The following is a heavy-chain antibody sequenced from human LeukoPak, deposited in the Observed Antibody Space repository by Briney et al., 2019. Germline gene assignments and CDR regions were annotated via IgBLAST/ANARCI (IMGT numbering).Heavy chain of an antibody. CDR3: AREGGAIVVVPAAIV. D-gene: IGHD2-2*02. CDR2: ISSSGSTI. Sequence: GGSLRLSCAASGFTFSDYYMSWIRQAPGKGLEWVSYISSSGSTIYYADSVKGRFTISRDNAKNSLYLQMNSLRAEDTAVYYCAREGGAIVVVPAAIVWGQEPWSPSPQ. CDR1: GFTFSDYY. J-gene: IGHJ4*01. V-gene: IGHV3-11*01.